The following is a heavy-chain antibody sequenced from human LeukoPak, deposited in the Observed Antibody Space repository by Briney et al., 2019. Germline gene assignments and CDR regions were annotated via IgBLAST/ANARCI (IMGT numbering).Heavy chain of an antibody. V-gene: IGHV3-30-3*01. Sequence: PGGSLRLSCVASGFTFGKYWMSWVRQAPGKGLEWVAVISYDGSNKYYADSVKGRFTISRDNSKNTLYLQMNSLRAEDTAVYYCAREAPDTAAYYFDYWGQGTLVTVSS. J-gene: IGHJ4*02. CDR1: GFTFGKYW. D-gene: IGHD5-18*01. CDR2: ISYDGSNK. CDR3: AREAPDTAAYYFDY.